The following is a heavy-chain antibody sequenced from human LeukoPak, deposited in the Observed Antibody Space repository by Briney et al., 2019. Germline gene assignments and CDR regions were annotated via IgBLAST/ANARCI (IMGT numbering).Heavy chain of an antibody. CDR3: AREGSDWNYYYYIDV. J-gene: IGHJ6*03. CDR2: IKQDGSEK. D-gene: IGHD6-19*01. Sequence: GGSLRLSCEASGFTFSSYWMTWVRQPPGKGLEWVANIKQDGSEKYYVDSVKGRFTIPRDNAKNSLFLQMNSLRAEDTAVYYCAREGSDWNYYYYIDVWGKGTTVTISS. V-gene: IGHV3-7*01. CDR1: GFTFSSYW.